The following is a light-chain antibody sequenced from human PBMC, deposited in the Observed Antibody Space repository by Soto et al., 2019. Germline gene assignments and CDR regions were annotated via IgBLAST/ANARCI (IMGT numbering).Light chain of an antibody. Sequence: AIQMTQAPSSLSASVTDRVTITCRASQDIKNDLGWYQQKPGKAPELLIYAASSLQSGVPSRFSGSGSGTHFTLTISSLQPEDVATYYCQHYNSYSEAFGQGTKVDIK. CDR1: QDIKND. J-gene: IGKJ1*01. CDR3: QHYNSYSEA. CDR2: AAS. V-gene: IGKV1-6*01.